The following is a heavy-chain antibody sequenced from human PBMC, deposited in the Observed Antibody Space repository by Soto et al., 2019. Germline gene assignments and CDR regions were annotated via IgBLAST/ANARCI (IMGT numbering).Heavy chain of an antibody. CDR1: GFTFSSYS. D-gene: IGHD6-19*01. J-gene: IGHJ2*01. CDR3: ARQAGTRAYWYFDL. CDR2: ISSGSSTI. V-gene: IGHV3-48*01. Sequence: GGSLRLSCAASGFTFSSYSMNWVRQAPGKGLEWVSCISSGSSTIYYADSVKGRFTISRDNAKNSLYLQMNSLRAEDTAVYYCARQAGTRAYWYFDLWGRGTLVTVSS.